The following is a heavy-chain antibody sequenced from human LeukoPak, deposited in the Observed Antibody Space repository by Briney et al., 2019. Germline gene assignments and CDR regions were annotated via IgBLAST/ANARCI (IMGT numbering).Heavy chain of an antibody. CDR2: ISSSSSTI. V-gene: IGHV3-48*02. CDR3: AMDMNSYGRLFDY. CDR1: GFTFSSYS. Sequence: RGSLRLSCAASGFTFSSYSMNWVRQAPGKGLEWVSYISSSSSTIYYADSVKGRFTISRDNAKNSLYLQMNSLRDEDTAVYYCAMDMNSYGRLFDYWGQGTLVTVSS. J-gene: IGHJ4*02. D-gene: IGHD5-18*01.